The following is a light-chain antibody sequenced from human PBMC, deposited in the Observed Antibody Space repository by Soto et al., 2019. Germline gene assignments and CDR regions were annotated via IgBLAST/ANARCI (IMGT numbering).Light chain of an antibody. CDR3: QQYGSSPRT. Sequence: EIVLTQSPGTLSLSPGERATLSCRASQSVSSSYLAWYQQKPGQAPRLLIYGASSSATGIPDRFSGSGSGTDFTLTISRLEPEDFAVYYCQQYGSSPRTFGQGTKVEIQ. V-gene: IGKV3-20*01. J-gene: IGKJ1*01. CDR1: QSVSSSY. CDR2: GAS.